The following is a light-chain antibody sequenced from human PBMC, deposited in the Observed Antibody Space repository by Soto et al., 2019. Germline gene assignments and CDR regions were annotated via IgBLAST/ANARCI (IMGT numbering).Light chain of an antibody. J-gene: IGKJ5*01. V-gene: IGKV3-15*01. CDR2: GAS. CDR1: QSVSSN. Sequence: EIMMTQSPATLSVSPGERATLSCRASQSVSSNLAWYQQKPGQAPRLLIYGASTRATGIPARFSGSGSGTEFTLTISSLQSEDFAVYYCQQYYDWPITFGQGTRLEIK. CDR3: QQYYDWPIT.